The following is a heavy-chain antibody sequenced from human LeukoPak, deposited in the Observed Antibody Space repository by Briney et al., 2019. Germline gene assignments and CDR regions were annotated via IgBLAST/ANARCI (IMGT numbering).Heavy chain of an antibody. J-gene: IGHJ6*02. CDR1: GGSISSYY. CDR2: IYCSGST. D-gene: IGHD2-2*01. CDR3: ARVPGYCSSTSCYAVENYGMDV. V-gene: IGHV4-59*01. Sequence: SETLSLTCTVSGGSISSYYWSWIRQPPGKGLERIGYIYCSGSTNYNPSLKSRVTISVDTSKSQFSLKLSSVTAADTAVYYCARVPGYCSSTSCYAVENYGMDVWGQGTTVTVSS.